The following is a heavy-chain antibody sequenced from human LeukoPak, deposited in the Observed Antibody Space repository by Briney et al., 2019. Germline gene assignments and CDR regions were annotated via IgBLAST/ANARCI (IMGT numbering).Heavy chain of an antibody. J-gene: IGHJ5*02. CDR3: ARGGASAAARRFDP. D-gene: IGHD6-13*01. Sequence: GASVKVSRKTSGYTFTSYDINWVRQAAGQGLGWMGWMNPNSGNTGYAQKFQGRVTITSSTSTSTAFMELGSLTSEDTAVYYCARGGASAAARRFDPWGQGTLVTVSS. CDR1: GYTFTSYD. V-gene: IGHV1-8*01. CDR2: MNPNSGNT.